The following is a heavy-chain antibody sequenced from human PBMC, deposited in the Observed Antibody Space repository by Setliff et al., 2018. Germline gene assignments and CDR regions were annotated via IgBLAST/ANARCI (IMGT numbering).Heavy chain of an antibody. V-gene: IGHV3-15*01. Sequence: GGSLRLSCAASGITFKNAWMTWVRQAPGKGLEWVGRIKSKGEDETTNFAASVEGRFSLSRDDSRNMIYLQMSSLKIEDTAFYYCTTGPRDSRNYMTWLDYWGQGTLVTVSS. CDR3: TTGPRDSRNYMTWLDY. D-gene: IGHD3-3*01. J-gene: IGHJ4*02. CDR2: IKSKGEDETT. CDR1: GITFKNAW.